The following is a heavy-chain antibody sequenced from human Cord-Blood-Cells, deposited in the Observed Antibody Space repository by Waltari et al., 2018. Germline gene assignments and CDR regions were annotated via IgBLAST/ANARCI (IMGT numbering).Heavy chain of an antibody. CDR3: ARDDEPTWVAFDI. CDR1: GGSISSGGYS. Sequence: QLQLQESGSGLVKPSQTLSLTCAVSGGSISSGGYSWSWIRQPPGRGLEWIEYIYHSGSTYYNPSLKSRVTISVDRSKNQFSLKRSSVTAADTAVYYCARDDEPTWVAFDICGQGTMVTVSS. V-gene: IGHV4-30-2*01. J-gene: IGHJ3*02. D-gene: IGHD1-1*01. CDR2: IYHSGST.